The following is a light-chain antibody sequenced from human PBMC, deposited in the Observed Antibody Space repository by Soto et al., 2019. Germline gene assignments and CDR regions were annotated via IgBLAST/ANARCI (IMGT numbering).Light chain of an antibody. V-gene: IGLV2-14*02. Sequence: QSVLTQPASVSGSPGQSITISCTGTSSDVGSYNLVSWYQQHPGKAPKLMIYEGSKRPSGVSNRFSGSKSGNTASLTISGLQAADEADYYCSSYTSTSTVVFGGGTKLTVL. CDR1: SSDVGSYNL. CDR3: SSYTSTSTVV. CDR2: EGS. J-gene: IGLJ2*01.